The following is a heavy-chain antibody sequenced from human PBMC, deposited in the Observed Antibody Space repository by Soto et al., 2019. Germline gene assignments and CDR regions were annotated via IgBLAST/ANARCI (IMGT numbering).Heavy chain of an antibody. J-gene: IGHJ2*01. CDR1: GFTFDDYG. Sequence: EVQLVESGGGVVRPGGSLRLSCAASGFTFDDYGMSWVRQAPGKGLEWVSGINWNGGSTGYADSVKGRFTISRDNAKNSLYLQMNSLRAEDTALYHCARSVVVVAATRQNWYFDLWGCGTLVTVSS. CDR2: INWNGGST. D-gene: IGHD2-15*01. V-gene: IGHV3-20*01. CDR3: ARSVVVVAATRQNWYFDL.